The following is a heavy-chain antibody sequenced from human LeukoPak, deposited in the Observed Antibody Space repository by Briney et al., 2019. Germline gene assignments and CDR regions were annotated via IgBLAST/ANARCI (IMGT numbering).Heavy chain of an antibody. CDR3: AKRSSYCSSTSCRGVYYYYMDV. D-gene: IGHD2-2*01. J-gene: IGHJ6*03. V-gene: IGHV3-74*01. Sequence: GGSLRLSCAASGFTFSSYWMHWVRQAPGKGLVWVSRINSDGSSTSYADSVKGRFTISRDNAKNTLYLQMNSLRAEDTAVYYCAKRSSYCSSTSCRGVYYYYMDVWGKGTTVTVSS. CDR2: INSDGSST. CDR1: GFTFSSYW.